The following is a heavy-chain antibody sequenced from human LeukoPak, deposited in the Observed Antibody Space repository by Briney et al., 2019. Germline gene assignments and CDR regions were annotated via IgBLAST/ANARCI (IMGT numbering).Heavy chain of an antibody. CDR2: INHSGST. D-gene: IGHD6-13*01. J-gene: IGHJ4*02. CDR1: GGSFSGYY. CDR3: ARGRGSSWFPFDY. Sequence: PSETLSLTCAVYGGSFSGYYWSWIRQPPGKGLEWIGEINHSGSTNYNPSLKSRVTISVETSKNQFSLKLSSVTAADTAVYYCARGRGSSWFPFDYWGQGTLVTVSS. V-gene: IGHV4-34*01.